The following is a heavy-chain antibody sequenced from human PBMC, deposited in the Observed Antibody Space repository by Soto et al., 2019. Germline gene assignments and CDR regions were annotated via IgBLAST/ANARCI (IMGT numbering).Heavy chain of an antibody. D-gene: IGHD2-21*02. CDR3: ARDGMTTGDT. CDR1: GVSVRSYT. CDR2: VFSSVSA. V-gene: IGHV4-4*07. Sequence: ETLSLTCIVSGVSVRSYTWSWVRQPANKGLEWIGRVFSSVSATYNPSLKSRVSISMDTPENRISLKLDSVTAADAGVHFCARDGMTTGDTWGPGTLVTVSS. J-gene: IGHJ4*02.